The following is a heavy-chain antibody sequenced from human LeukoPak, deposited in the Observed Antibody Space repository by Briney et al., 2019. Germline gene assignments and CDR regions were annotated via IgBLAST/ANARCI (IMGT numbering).Heavy chain of an antibody. D-gene: IGHD6-13*01. CDR1: GGSFSGYY. CDR3: ARRGGAAATPNYYYYYMDV. Sequence: SETLSLTCAVYGGSFSGYYWSWIRQPPGKGLEWIGEINHSGSTNYNPSPKSRVTISVDTSKNQFSLKLSSVTAADTAVYYCARRGGAAATPNYYYYYMDVWGKGTTVTVSS. J-gene: IGHJ6*03. V-gene: IGHV4-34*01. CDR2: INHSGST.